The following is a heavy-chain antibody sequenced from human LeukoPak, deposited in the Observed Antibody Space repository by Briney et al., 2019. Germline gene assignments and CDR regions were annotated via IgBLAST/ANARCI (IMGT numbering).Heavy chain of an antibody. CDR1: GGTFSSYA. D-gene: IGHD6-19*01. V-gene: IGHV1-69*04. CDR3: ARLIAVADYFDY. Sequence: VASVKVSCKASGGTFSSYAISWVRQAPGQGLEWMGRIIPILGIANYAQKLQGRVTMTTDTSTSTAYMELRSLRSDDTAVYYCARLIAVADYFDYWGQGTLVTVSS. J-gene: IGHJ4*02. CDR2: IIPILGIA.